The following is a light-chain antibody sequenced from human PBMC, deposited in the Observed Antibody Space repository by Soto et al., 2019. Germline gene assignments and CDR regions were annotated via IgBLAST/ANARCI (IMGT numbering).Light chain of an antibody. CDR2: AAS. J-gene: IGKJ4*01. CDR3: QQSYSAS. CDR1: QTIDRY. V-gene: IGKV1-39*01. Sequence: DIQMTQSPSSLSASVGDRVTITCRASQTIDRYLNWYQQKPGKAPKLLIYAASSVQNGVPSRFSGSGSGTDFALTISSLLPEDFATYYCQQSYSASFGVGTKVEIK.